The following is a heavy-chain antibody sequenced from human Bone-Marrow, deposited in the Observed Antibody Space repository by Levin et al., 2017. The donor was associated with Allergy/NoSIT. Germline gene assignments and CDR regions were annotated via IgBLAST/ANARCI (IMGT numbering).Heavy chain of an antibody. CDR3: ARDHTTITIFIGAVRYYYGMDV. D-gene: IGHD3-3*01. CDR2: ISSSGSTI. CDR1: GFTFSSYE. Sequence: PGGSLRLSCAASGFTFSSYEMNWVRQAPGKGLEWVSYISSSGSTIYYADSVKGRFTISRDNAKNSLYLQMNSLRAEDTAVYYCARDHTTITIFIGAVRYYYGMDVWGQGTTVTVSS. J-gene: IGHJ6*02. V-gene: IGHV3-48*03.